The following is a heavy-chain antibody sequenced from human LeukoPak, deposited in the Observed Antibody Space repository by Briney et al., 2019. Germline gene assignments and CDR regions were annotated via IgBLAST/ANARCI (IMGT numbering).Heavy chain of an antibody. CDR3: AREPATMVRGVLLGRFDP. Sequence: GASVKVSCKASGYTFTSYGISWVRQAPGQGLEWMGWISAYNGNTNYAQKLQGRVTMTTDTSTSTAYMKLRSLRSDDTAVYYCAREPATMVRGVLLGRFDPWGQGTLVTVSS. V-gene: IGHV1-18*01. D-gene: IGHD3-10*01. CDR2: ISAYNGNT. CDR1: GYTFTSYG. J-gene: IGHJ5*02.